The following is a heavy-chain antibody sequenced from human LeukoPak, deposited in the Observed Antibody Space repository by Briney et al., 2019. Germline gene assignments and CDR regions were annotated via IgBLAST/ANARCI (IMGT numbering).Heavy chain of an antibody. V-gene: IGHV3-7*03. CDR3: AKGRGSSWPTTPFDY. D-gene: IGHD6-13*01. CDR2: IKQDGSEK. J-gene: IGHJ4*02. Sequence: GGSLRLSCTASGFTFSSYWMSWVRQAPGKGLEWVANIKQDGSEKYYVDSVKGRFTISRDNAKNSLYLQVNSLRAEDTAVYYCAKGRGSSWPTTPFDYWGQGTLVTVSS. CDR1: GFTFSSYW.